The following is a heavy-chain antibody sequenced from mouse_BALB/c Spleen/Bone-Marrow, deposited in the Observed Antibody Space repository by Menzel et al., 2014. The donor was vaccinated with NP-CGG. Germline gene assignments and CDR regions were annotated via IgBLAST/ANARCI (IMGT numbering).Heavy chain of an antibody. CDR2: ISSGGSYT. Sequence: EVKVVESGGGLVKPGGSLRLSCAASGFTFSSYAMSWVRQTPEKRLEWVATISSGGSYTYYPDSVKGLFTISRDNAKNALYLQMSSLRSEDAAMYYCTRHGITRLLDYWGQGTTLTVSS. V-gene: IGHV5-9-3*01. CDR1: GFTFSSYA. D-gene: IGHD2-4*01. J-gene: IGHJ2*01. CDR3: TRHGITRLLDY.